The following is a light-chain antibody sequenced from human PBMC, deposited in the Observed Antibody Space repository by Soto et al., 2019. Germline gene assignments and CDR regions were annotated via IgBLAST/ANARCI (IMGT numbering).Light chain of an antibody. J-gene: IGKJ4*01. CDR2: AAS. CDR1: QGVSSY. CDR3: QQRSGWPLT. Sequence: EIVMTQSPSTLSVSLGERATLSCRASQGVSSYLAWYQQKPGKAPRLLIYAASTRATGIPARFSGSGFGTDFTLTISSLEAEDFAVYYCQQRSGWPLTFGGGTKVDIK. V-gene: IGKV3-11*01.